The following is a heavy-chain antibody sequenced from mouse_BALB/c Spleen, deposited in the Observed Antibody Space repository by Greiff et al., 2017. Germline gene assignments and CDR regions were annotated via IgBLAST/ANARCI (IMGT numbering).Heavy chain of an antibody. Sequence: EVKLMESGPSLVKPSQTLSLTCSVTGDSITSGYWNWIRKFPGNKLEYMGYISYSGSTYYNPSLKSRISITRDTSKNQYYLQLNSVTTEDTATYYCARFPIRRGYYYAMDYWGQGTSVTVSS. V-gene: IGHV3-8*02. CDR2: ISYSGST. D-gene: IGHD2-12*01. CDR3: ARFPIRRGYYYAMDY. J-gene: IGHJ4*01. CDR1: GDSITSGY.